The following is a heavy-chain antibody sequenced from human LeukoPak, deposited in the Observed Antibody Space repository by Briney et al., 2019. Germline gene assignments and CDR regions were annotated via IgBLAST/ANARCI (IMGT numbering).Heavy chain of an antibody. D-gene: IGHD6-25*01. CDR1: RFTFSAHA. CDR3: AKESQAATCFDY. Sequence: KSGGSLRLSCAASRFTFSAHAMSWVRQAPGKGPEWVSAISGSGTTTHYADSVRGRFTISRDNSKNTLSLQMNSLRADDTAIYYCAKESQAATCFDYWGQGTLVTVSS. V-gene: IGHV3-23*01. CDR2: ISGSGTTT. J-gene: IGHJ4*02.